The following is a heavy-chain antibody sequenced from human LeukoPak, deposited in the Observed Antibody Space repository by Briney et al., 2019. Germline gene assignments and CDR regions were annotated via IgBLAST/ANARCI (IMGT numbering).Heavy chain of an antibody. Sequence: SVKVSCKASGGTFSNSAISWVRQAPGQGLEWMGGINPIFRTANYAHKFQGKVTITADESTSTAYMELSSLRFEDTAVYYCARGGGIFGVLTTAHYYGMDVWGQGTTVIVSS. CDR3: ARGGGIFGVLTTAHYYGMDV. J-gene: IGHJ6*02. CDR1: GGTFSNSA. CDR2: INPIFRTA. V-gene: IGHV1-69*13. D-gene: IGHD3-3*01.